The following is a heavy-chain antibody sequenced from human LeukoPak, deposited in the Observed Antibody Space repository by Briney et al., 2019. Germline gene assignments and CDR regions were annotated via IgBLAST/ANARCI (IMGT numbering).Heavy chain of an antibody. CDR1: GFTFSSYA. CDR3: ATGGSYYYYGMDV. Sequence: GGSLRLSCAASGFTFSSYAMSWVRQAPGKGLEWVSAISGSGGSTYYADSVKGRFTISRDNSKNTLYLQMNSLRAEDTAVYYCATGGSYYYYGMDVWGQGTTLTVSS. V-gene: IGHV3-23*01. CDR2: ISGSGGST. D-gene: IGHD3-10*01. J-gene: IGHJ6*02.